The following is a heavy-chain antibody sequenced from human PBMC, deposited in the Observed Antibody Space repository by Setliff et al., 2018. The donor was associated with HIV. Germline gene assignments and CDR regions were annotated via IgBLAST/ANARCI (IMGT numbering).Heavy chain of an antibody. Sequence: ASVKVSCKASGYTFTSYAMNWVRQAPGQGREWMGWINTNTGNPTYAQGFTGRFVFSLDTSVSTAYLQTSSLKAEDTALYYCARDSPTGAFDIWGQGTMVTVSS. J-gene: IGHJ3*02. D-gene: IGHD4-17*01. CDR1: GYTFTSYA. CDR2: INTNTGNP. V-gene: IGHV7-4-1*02. CDR3: ARDSPTGAFDI.